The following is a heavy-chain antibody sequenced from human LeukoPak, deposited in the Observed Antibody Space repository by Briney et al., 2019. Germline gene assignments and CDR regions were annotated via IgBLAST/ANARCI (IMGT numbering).Heavy chain of an antibody. CDR2: ISGSGGST. J-gene: IGHJ4*02. V-gene: IGHV3-23*01. D-gene: IGHD4-23*01. CDR3: AKRTGDYSGNPLDY. Sequence: GGSLRLSCAASGFTFSTYAMSWVRQAPGMGLKWVSTISGSGGSTFYADSVKGRFTISRDNSKNTLFLQMNSLRAEDTAVYYCAKRTGDYSGNPLDYWGQGTLVTVSS. CDR1: GFTFSTYA.